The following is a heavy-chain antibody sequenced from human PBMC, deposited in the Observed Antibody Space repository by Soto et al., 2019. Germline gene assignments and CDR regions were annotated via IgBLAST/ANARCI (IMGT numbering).Heavy chain of an antibody. D-gene: IGHD4-17*01. CDR1: GFTLSSYA. Sequence: EVQLLESGGGLVQPGGSLRLSFAASGFTLSSYAMSWVRQAPGKGLEWVSAISGSGGSTYYADSVKGRFTISRDNSKNTLYMQMNSLRAEDTAVYYCAKEGGPYGGNLDYWGQGTLVTVSS. CDR2: ISGSGGST. V-gene: IGHV3-23*01. CDR3: AKEGGPYGGNLDY. J-gene: IGHJ4*02.